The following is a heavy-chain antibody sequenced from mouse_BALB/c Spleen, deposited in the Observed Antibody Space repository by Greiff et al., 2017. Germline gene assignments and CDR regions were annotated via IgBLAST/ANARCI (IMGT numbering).Heavy chain of an antibody. V-gene: IGHV1-69*02. Sequence: VQLQQPGAELVKPGASVKLSCKASGYTFTSYWMHWVKQRPGQGLEWIGEIDPSDSYTNYNQKFKGKATLTVDKSSSTAYMQLSSLTSEDSAVYYCARGGVMYYFDYWGQGTTLTVSS. CDR3: ARGGVMYYFDY. CDR2: IDPSDSYT. CDR1: GYTFTSYW. J-gene: IGHJ2*01.